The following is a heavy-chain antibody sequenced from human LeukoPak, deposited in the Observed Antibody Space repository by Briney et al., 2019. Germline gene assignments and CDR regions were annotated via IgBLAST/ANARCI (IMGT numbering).Heavy chain of an antibody. CDR1: GFTFSNSL. V-gene: IGHV3-74*01. CDR3: VRDRDGYNY. J-gene: IGHJ4*02. CDR2: IDTDGSTT. D-gene: IGHD5-24*01. Sequence: GGSLRLSCAASGFTFSNSLMHWVRQVPGKGLVWVARIDTDGSTTHYAASVKGRFTISRDNAKNTLYLQMNTLRAEDTAVYYCVRDRDGYNYWGQGALVTVSS.